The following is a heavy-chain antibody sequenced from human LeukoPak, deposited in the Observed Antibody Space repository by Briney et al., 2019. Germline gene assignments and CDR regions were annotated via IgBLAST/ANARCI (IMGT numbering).Heavy chain of an antibody. CDR3: AKGSYYYDSSGYYLFDY. D-gene: IGHD3-22*01. CDR1: GFTFSSYA. J-gene: IGHJ4*02. V-gene: IGHV3-23*01. CDR2: ISGSGGST. Sequence: GGSLRLSCAASGFTFSSYAMSWVRQAPGKGLEWVSAISGSGGSTYYADSVKGRFTISRDNSKNTLYLQMNSLRAEDTAVYYCAKGSYYYDSSGYYLFDYWGQGTLVTVSS.